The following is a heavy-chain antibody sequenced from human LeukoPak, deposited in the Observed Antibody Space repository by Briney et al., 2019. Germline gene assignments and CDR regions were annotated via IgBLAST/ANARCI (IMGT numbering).Heavy chain of an antibody. CDR2: TSYDGKNI. J-gene: IGHJ4*02. D-gene: IGHD5-12*01. V-gene: IGHV3-33*06. CDR1: GFSFSSYG. Sequence: SGGSLRLSCAASGFSFSSYGFHWVRQAPGKGLEWVSATSYDGKNIHYADSVKGRFTISRDNSRNMVYLQMNSLRVEDTAVYYCAKTYSRESGYDFFFHYWGQGTRVTVSS. CDR3: AKTYSRESGYDFFFHY.